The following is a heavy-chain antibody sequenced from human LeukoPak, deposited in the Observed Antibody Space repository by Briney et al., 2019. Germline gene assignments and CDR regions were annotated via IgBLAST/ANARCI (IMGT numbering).Heavy chain of an antibody. Sequence: ASVKVSCKASGYTFTSYYMHWVRQAPGQGLEWMGIINPSGGSTSYAQKFQGRVTMTRDMSTSTVYMELSSLRSEDTAVYYCARERYEFRSAGSRNNWFDPWGQRTLVTVSS. V-gene: IGHV1-46*01. CDR1: GYTFTSYY. CDR3: ARERYEFRSAGSRNNWFDP. D-gene: IGHD3-3*01. CDR2: INPSGGST. J-gene: IGHJ5*02.